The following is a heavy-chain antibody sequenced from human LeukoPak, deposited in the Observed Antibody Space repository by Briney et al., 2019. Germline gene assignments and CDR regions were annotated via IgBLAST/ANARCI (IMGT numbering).Heavy chain of an antibody. J-gene: IGHJ4*02. Sequence: GESLKISCRVSGYSFPSYWITWVRPMPGKGLEWMGIIYPGDSDTRYSPSFQGQVTISVDKSISTAYLQWSSLKASDTAMYYCARRSGSYSVDYWGQGTLVTVSS. CDR1: GYSFPSYW. V-gene: IGHV5-51*01. CDR3: ARRSGSYSVDY. CDR2: IYPGDSDT. D-gene: IGHD1-26*01.